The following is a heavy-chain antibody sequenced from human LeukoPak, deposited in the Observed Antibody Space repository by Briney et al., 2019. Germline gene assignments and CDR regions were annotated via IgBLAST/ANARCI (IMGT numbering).Heavy chain of an antibody. CDR3: ARASDGY. Sequence: GGSLRLSCAASGFTFSSYSMNWVRQAAGRGREWVSVIYGGGNTYYVDSVKGRFTISRDNSKNTVYLQMSSLRAEDTAVYYCARASDGYWGQGTLVTVSS. CDR1: GFTFSSYS. J-gene: IGHJ4*02. CDR2: IYGGGNT. V-gene: IGHV3-66*01.